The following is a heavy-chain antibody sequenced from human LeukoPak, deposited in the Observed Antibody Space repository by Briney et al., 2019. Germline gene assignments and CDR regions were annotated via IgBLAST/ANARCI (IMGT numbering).Heavy chain of an antibody. V-gene: IGHV3-11*01. CDR1: GFTFSDYY. J-gene: IGHJ4*02. D-gene: IGHD4-17*01. CDR3: ARAFDYGDQPDHFDY. CDR2: ISSSGSTI. Sequence: PGGSLRLSCAASGFTFSDYYMSWIRQAPGKGLEWVSYISSSGSTIYYADSVKGRFTISRDNSKNTLYLQMNSLRAEDTAVYYCARAFDYGDQPDHFDYWGQGTLVTVSS.